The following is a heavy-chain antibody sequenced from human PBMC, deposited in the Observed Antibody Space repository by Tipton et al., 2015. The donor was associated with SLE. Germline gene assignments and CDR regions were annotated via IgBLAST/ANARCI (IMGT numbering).Heavy chain of an antibody. Sequence: SLRLSCAGSGYTLSTYWMHWVRQAPGQGLEWVSVISGGGHSTYHGSTFYADSVKGRFTISRDNSKNTLYLQMNSLRAEDTAVYYCAKEVVDSRSLAVYYYYGLDVWGQGTTVTVSS. J-gene: IGHJ6*02. CDR2: ISGGGHSTYHGST. D-gene: IGHD6-13*01. CDR3: AKEVVDSRSLAVYYYYGLDV. CDR1: GYTLSTYW. V-gene: IGHV3-23*01.